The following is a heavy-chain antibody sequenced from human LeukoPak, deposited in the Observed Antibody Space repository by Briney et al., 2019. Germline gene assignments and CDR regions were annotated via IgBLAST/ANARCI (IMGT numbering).Heavy chain of an antibody. V-gene: IGHV4-34*01. D-gene: IGHD2-8*01. CDR1: GGSFSGYY. CDR2: INHSGST. CDR3: ARLGGYCANGVCYTAGDYYYYMDV. Sequence: PSETLSLTCAVYGGSFSGYYWSWIRQPPGKGLEWIGEINHSGSTNYSPSLKSRVTMSVDTSKNQFSLKLSSVTAADTAVYYCARLGGYCANGVCYTAGDYYYYMDVWGKGTTVTVSS. J-gene: IGHJ6*03.